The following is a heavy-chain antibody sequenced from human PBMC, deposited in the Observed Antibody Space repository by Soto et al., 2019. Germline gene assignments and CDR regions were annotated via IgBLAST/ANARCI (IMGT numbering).Heavy chain of an antibody. CDR1: GGTFSSYA. D-gene: IGHD6-13*01. V-gene: IGHV1-69*12. CDR3: ARATRNWYPFDY. Sequence: QVQLVQSGAEVKKPGSSVKVSCKASGGTFSSYAISWVRQAPGQGLEWMGGIIPIFGTANYAQKFQGRVTIXAXXSTSTAYMELSSLRSEDTAVYYCARATRNWYPFDYWGQGTLVTVSS. CDR2: IIPIFGTA. J-gene: IGHJ4*02.